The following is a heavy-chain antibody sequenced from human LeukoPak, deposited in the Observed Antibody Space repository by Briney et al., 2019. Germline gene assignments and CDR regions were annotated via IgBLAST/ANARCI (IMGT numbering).Heavy chain of an antibody. CDR2: IYYSEST. Sequence: SETLSLTCTVSGGSISSYYWSWIRQPPGKGLEWIGYIYYSESTNYNPSLKSRVTISVDTSKNQFSLKLSSVTAADTAVYYCASLVGATGGFDIWGQGTMVTVSS. V-gene: IGHV4-59*01. CDR1: GGSISSYY. D-gene: IGHD1-26*01. J-gene: IGHJ3*02. CDR3: ASLVGATGGFDI.